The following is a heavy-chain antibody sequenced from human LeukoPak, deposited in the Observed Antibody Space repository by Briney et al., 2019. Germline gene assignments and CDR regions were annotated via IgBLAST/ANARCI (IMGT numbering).Heavy chain of an antibody. Sequence: GGSLRLSCAASEFTFRSHVMSWVRQAPGKGLEWVSVIYSGGSTYYADSVKGRFTISRDNSKNTLYLQMSSLRAEDTAVYYCARDSHYYDSSGYYYGAFDIWGQGTMVTVSS. J-gene: IGHJ3*02. CDR3: ARDSHYYDSSGYYYGAFDI. CDR2: IYSGGST. CDR1: EFTFRSHV. V-gene: IGHV3-53*01. D-gene: IGHD3-22*01.